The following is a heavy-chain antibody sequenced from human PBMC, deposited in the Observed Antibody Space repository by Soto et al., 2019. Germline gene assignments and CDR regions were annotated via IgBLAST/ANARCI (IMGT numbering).Heavy chain of an antibody. CDR2: IYWDDDK. V-gene: IGHV2-5*05. J-gene: IGHJ4*02. CDR3: AHRTFWSGFDY. Sequence: SGPTLVNPTQTLTLTCTFSGFSLSTSGVGVGWIRQPPGKALEWLALIYWDDDKRYGPSLKSRLTITKDTSKNQVVLTMTNMDPVDTATYYCAHRTFWSGFDYWGQGTLVTVSS. D-gene: IGHD3-3*01. CDR1: GFSLSTSGVG.